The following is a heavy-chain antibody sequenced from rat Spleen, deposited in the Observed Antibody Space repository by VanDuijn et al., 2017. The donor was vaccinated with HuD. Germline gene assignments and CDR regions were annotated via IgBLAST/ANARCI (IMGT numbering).Heavy chain of an antibody. CDR2: IWGNGDT. CDR1: GFSLISYA. Sequence: QVQLKESGPGLVQSSQTLSLTCNVSGFSLISYAVNWVRQPPGKGLEWMGVIWGNGDTNYNSGLKSRLSISMDTSKSQLFLHMNDLQTEDTAMYFGARSDYSSPYYFEYWGQGVMVTVSS. J-gene: IGHJ2*01. V-gene: IGHV2S61*01. D-gene: IGHD1-2*01. CDR3: ARSDYSSPYYFEY.